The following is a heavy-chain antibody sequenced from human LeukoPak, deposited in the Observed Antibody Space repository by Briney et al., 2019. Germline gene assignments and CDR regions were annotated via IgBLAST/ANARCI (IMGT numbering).Heavy chain of an antibody. Sequence: SETLSLTCTVSGYSISSGYYWGWIRPPPGKGLEWIGSIYHSGSTYYNPSLKSRVTIAVDTSKNQFSLKLSSVTAADTAVYYCARVTGIGVAGTYSRGQGTLLTVSS. CDR1: GYSISSGYY. V-gene: IGHV4-38-2*02. D-gene: IGHD6-19*01. CDR2: IYHSGST. CDR3: ARVTGIGVAGTYS. J-gene: IGHJ4*02.